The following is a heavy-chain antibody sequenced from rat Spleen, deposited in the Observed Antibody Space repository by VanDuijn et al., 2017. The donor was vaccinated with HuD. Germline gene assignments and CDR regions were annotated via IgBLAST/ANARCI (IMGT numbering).Heavy chain of an antibody. CDR2: ISYDGSST. CDR1: GFTFSNYD. Sequence: EVQLVESGGGLVQPGRSMKLSCAASGFTFSNYDMAWVRQAPTKGLEWVASISYDGSSTYYRDSVKGRFTISRDNAKSTLYLQMDSLRSEDTATYYCTTERKSSYIAVWYFDFWGPGTMVTVSS. V-gene: IGHV5-20*01. CDR3: TTERKSSYIAVWYFDF. D-gene: IGHD1-2*01. J-gene: IGHJ1*01.